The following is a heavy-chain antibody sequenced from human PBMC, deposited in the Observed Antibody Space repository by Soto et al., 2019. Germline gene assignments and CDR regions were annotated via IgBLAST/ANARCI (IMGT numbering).Heavy chain of an antibody. CDR1: GFDFSNSW. V-gene: IGHV3-74*01. CDR2: INSDGSGT. D-gene: IGHD2-15*01. J-gene: IGHJ6*02. Sequence: EVQLVESGGGLVQPGGSLRLSCAASGFDFSNSWIHWVRQGPGKGLVWVSHINSDGSGTTYADSVKGRFTISRDNAKNTVYLQMNSLRAEDTAVYYCAKDPAYAMDVWGQGTRVTASS. CDR3: AKDPAYAMDV.